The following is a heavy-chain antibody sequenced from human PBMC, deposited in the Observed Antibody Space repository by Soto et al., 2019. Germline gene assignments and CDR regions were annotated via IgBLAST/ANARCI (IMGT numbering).Heavy chain of an antibody. Sequence: GGSLRLSCAASGFTFSSYSMNWVRQAPGKGLEWVSSISSSSSYIYYADSVKGRFTISRDNAKNSLYLQMNSLRAEDTAVYYCAREMDSSSFDAFDIWGQGTMVTVSS. CDR3: AREMDSSSFDAFDI. CDR1: GFTFSSYS. V-gene: IGHV3-21*01. CDR2: ISSSSSYI. J-gene: IGHJ3*02. D-gene: IGHD6-13*01.